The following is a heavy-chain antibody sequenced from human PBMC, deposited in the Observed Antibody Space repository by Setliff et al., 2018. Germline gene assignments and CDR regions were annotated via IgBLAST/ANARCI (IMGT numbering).Heavy chain of an antibody. CDR1: GGSVGNSYYY. Sequence: NPSETLSLTCTVSGGSVGNSYYYWNWIRQPAGKGLEWIGRIYTTWSTNYNPSLKSRVTISLDTSKSQFFLKLNSVTAADTAVYYCARGGTNPYYYYMDVWGKGTTVTVSS. V-gene: IGHV4-61*02. CDR3: ARGGTNPYYYYMDV. D-gene: IGHD1-26*01. J-gene: IGHJ6*03. CDR2: IYTTWST.